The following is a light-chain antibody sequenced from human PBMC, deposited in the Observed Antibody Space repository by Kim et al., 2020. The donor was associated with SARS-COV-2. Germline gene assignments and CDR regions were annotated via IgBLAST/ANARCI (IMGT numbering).Light chain of an antibody. V-gene: IGLV1-40*01. J-gene: IGLJ1*01. Sequence: QSVLTQPPSVSGAPGQRVTISCTGSSSNIGAGYDVHWYQQLPGTAPKLLIYGNNNRPSGVPDRFSASKSGTSASLAITGLQAEDETDYYCQSYDSSLSANYVFGTGTKVTVL. CDR1: SSNIGAGYD. CDR3: QSYDSSLSANYV. CDR2: GNN.